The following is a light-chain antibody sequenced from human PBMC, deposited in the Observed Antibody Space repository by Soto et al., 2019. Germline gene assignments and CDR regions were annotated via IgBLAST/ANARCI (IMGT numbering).Light chain of an antibody. Sequence: EVVMTQSPAPLSVSPGEGVTLSCRANQGIGDTLACYQPKPGQTPRLLIYETSTRATGGPARFSGSRSGPEFTLTINSRQSEDFAIYYCQPYNNWPLTFGGGTKVDIK. CDR1: QGIGDT. CDR2: ETS. CDR3: QPYNNWPLT. V-gene: IGKV3-15*01. J-gene: IGKJ4*01.